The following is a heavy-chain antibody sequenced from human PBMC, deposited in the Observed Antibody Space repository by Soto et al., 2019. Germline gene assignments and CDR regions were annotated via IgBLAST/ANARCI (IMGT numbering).Heavy chain of an antibody. CDR3: GRVVRFFGGHAGY. D-gene: IGHD3-3*01. V-gene: IGHV1-8*01. J-gene: IGHJ4*02. CDR1: GYTFTEFD. CDR2: MNTNTGNT. Sequence: QVLLVQSGADVKKPGASVKVSCKTSGYTFTEFDINWVRQAPGQGLEWMGWMNTNTGNTGYAQKFQGTVTMTRDTSISTAYMELRRLSSEDTAVDDCGRVVRFFGGHAGYWGQGTLVTVSS.